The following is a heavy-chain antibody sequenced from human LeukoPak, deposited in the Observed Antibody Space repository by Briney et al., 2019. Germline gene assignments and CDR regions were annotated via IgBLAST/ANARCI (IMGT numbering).Heavy chain of an antibody. J-gene: IGHJ4*02. Sequence: SETLSLTCTVSGGSISSSSYYWGWIRQPPGKGLEWIGSIYYSGSTYYNPSLKRRVTISVDTSKNQFSLKLSSVTAADTAVYYCARLGIAAAGVVYWGQGTLVTVSS. CDR3: ARLGIAAAGVVY. CDR2: IYYSGST. V-gene: IGHV4-39*01. CDR1: GGSISSSSYY. D-gene: IGHD6-13*01.